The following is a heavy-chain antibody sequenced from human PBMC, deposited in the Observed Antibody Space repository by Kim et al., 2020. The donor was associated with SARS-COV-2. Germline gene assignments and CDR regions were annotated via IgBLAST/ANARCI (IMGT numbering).Heavy chain of an antibody. CDR3: TTVGPCSPTICPHTCFDH. D-gene: IGHD2-2*01. Sequence: RGRFTISRDDSENTLYLQMISLKTEDTAVYYCTTVGPCSPTICPHTCFDHWGQGTLVTVSS. J-gene: IGHJ4*02. V-gene: IGHV3-15*01.